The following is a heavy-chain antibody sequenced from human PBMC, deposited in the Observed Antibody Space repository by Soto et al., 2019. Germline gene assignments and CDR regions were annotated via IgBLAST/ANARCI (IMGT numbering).Heavy chain of an antibody. D-gene: IGHD3-3*01. CDR2: IIPIFGTA. V-gene: IGHV1-69*06. J-gene: IGHJ6*02. CDR1: GGTFSSYA. Sequence: GASVKVSCKASGGTFSSYAISWVRQAPGQGLEWMGGIIPIFGTANYAQKFQGRVTITADKSTSTAYMELSSLRSEDTAVYYCAKIFSIPLPGPPSGMDVWGQGTTVTVSS. CDR3: AKIFSIPLPGPPSGMDV.